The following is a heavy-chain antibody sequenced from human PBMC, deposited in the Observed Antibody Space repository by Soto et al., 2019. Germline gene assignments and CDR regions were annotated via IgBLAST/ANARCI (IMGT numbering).Heavy chain of an antibody. D-gene: IGHD3-10*01. J-gene: IGHJ4*02. CDR1: GGFISSGYW. Sequence: PSETLSLTCAVSGGFISSGYWWSWVRQSPGTGLEWIGEIHHSGSINYNPSLESRVTVSVDRSKNQFSLKLNSVTAADTAVYYCARTNYGSGSDYNFDYWGQGILVTVCS. CDR3: ARTNYGSGSDYNFDY. V-gene: IGHV4-4*02. CDR2: IHHSGSI.